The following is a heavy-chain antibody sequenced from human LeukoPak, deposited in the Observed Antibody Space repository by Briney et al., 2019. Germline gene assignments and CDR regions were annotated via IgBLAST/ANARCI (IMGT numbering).Heavy chain of an antibody. CDR1: GFTFTNYA. CDR3: AITYYFDSSGSYYFSC. D-gene: IGHD3-22*01. V-gene: IGHV3-23*01. J-gene: IGHJ4*02. Sequence: PGGSLRLSCVASGFTFTNYAMTWVRQAPGKGLEWVSNISNGGGSTYYADSGKGRFTISRDNSKNTLYLQMNSLRAEDTAVYYCAITYYFDSSGSYYFSCWGQGTLVTVSS. CDR2: ISNGGGST.